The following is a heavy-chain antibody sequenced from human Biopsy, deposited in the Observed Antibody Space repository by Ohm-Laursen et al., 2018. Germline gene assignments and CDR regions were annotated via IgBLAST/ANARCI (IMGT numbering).Heavy chain of an antibody. Sequence: SETLSLTCTVSGDSVTKYYWSWIRQPPGKGLEWIGHIYYSVMTNYNPSLQSRVSISVDTSRNQVSLTLSSVTAADTAVYYCARDSGILNYGNFKYYHYYGMDVWGQWTKVTVSS. D-gene: IGHD4-11*01. J-gene: IGHJ6*02. CDR3: ARDSGILNYGNFKYYHYYGMDV. V-gene: IGHV4-59*02. CDR1: GDSVTKYY. CDR2: IYYSVMT.